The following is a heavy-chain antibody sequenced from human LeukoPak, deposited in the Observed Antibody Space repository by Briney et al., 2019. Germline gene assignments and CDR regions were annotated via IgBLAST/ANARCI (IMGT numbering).Heavy chain of an antibody. CDR1: GFSFSTHS. Sequence: PGGSLRLSCAASGFSFSTHSMNWVRQAPGKGLEWVSSISSSSSSIHYADSVKGRFAISIDNAQNSLYLQMNSLRAEDTALYYCARQITAAGNYFDYWGREAPVTVSS. J-gene: IGHJ4*02. V-gene: IGHV3-21*01. D-gene: IGHD6-13*01. CDR2: ISSSSSSI. CDR3: ARQITAAGNYFDY.